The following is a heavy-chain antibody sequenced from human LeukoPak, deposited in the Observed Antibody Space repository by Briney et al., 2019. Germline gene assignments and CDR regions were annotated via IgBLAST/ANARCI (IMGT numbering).Heavy chain of an antibody. CDR2: INHSGST. CDR3: ARGAFRRLDY. CDR1: GGSISDGTYY. D-gene: IGHD3-3*02. V-gene: IGHV4-39*07. Sequence: SETLSLTCTVSGGSISDGTYYWGWIRQPPGKGLEWIGEINHSGSTNYNPSLKSRVTISVDTSKNQFSLKLSSVTAADTAVYYCARGAFRRLDYWGQGTLVTVSS. J-gene: IGHJ4*02.